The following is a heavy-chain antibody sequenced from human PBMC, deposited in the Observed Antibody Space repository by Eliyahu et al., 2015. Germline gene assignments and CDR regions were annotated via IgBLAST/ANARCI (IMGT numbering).Heavy chain of an antibody. J-gene: IGHJ6*02. Sequence: QVQLVESGGGVVQPGRSLRLSCAASGFTFSSYGXXWXRQAPGKGLEWVAVISHDGSNKYYADSVKGRFTISRDNSKNTLYLQMNSLRAEDTAVYYXAKDGDLMVVYANYYYGMDVWGQGTTVTVSS. CDR3: AKDGDLMVVYANYYYGMDV. CDR1: GFTFSSYG. D-gene: IGHD2-8*02. CDR2: ISHDGSNK. V-gene: IGHV3-30*18.